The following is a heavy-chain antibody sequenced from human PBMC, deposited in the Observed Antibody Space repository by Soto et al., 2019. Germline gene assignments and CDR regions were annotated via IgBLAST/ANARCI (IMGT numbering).Heavy chain of an antibody. CDR3: ARVPDY. J-gene: IGHJ4*02. D-gene: IGHD2-2*01. V-gene: IGHV4-59*01. CDR1: CGSLSSFY. Sequence: ASGTPSPTRTVSCGSLSSFYWSWIRQPPGKRLEWIGSIYYSGSSNYNPSLKSRVTISVDTSKNQFSLRLTSVTAADTAVYYCARVPDYWGQGILVTVSS. CDR2: IYYSGSS.